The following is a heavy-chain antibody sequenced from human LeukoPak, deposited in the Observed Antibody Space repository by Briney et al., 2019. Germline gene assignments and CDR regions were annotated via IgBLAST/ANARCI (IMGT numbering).Heavy chain of an antibody. J-gene: IGHJ3*02. V-gene: IGHV3-21*01. CDR2: ISSSGSYI. CDR3: AREGVGAHSDAFDI. Sequence: GGSLRLSCAASGFTFNNYVMSWVRQAPGKGLEWVSSISSSGSYIYYADSVKGRFTISRDNAKNSLYLQMNSLRAEDTAVYYCAREGVGAHSDAFDIWGQGTMVTVSS. D-gene: IGHD1-26*01. CDR1: GFTFNNYV.